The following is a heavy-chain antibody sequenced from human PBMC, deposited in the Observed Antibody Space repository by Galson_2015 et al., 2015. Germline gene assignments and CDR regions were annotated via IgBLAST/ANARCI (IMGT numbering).Heavy chain of an antibody. J-gene: IGHJ4*02. CDR3: ARTGEMAAAARPDY. D-gene: IGHD6-13*01. V-gene: IGHV1-18*01. CDR2: ISAYNGNT. Sequence: SVKVSCKASGYTFTSYGISWVRQAPGQGLEWMGWISAYNGNTNYAQKLQGRVTMTTDTSTSTAYTELRSLRSDDTAVYYCARTGEMAAAARPDYWGQGTLVTVSS. CDR1: GYTFTSYG.